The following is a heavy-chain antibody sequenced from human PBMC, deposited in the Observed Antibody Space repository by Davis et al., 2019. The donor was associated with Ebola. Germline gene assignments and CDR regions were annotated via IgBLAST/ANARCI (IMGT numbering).Heavy chain of an antibody. CDR1: GFTFSDYW. CDR3: ARDPAERAAVFTNWFDP. Sequence: GESLKISCVTSGFTFSDYWMSWVRQAPGKGLEWVANIKQDGSEKYYVDSVKGRFTISRDNAKNSLYLQMNSLRAEDTAVYYCARDPAERAAVFTNWFDPWGQGTLVTVSS. D-gene: IGHD6-13*01. CDR2: IKQDGSEK. J-gene: IGHJ5*02. V-gene: IGHV3-7*01.